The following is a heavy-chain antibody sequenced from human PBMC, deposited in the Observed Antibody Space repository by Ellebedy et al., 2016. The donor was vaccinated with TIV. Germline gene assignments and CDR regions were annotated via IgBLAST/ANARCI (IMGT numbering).Heavy chain of an antibody. D-gene: IGHD4-11*01. CDR1: GYTFTGYY. J-gene: IGHJ6*03. CDR2: INPNSGGT. Sequence: ASVKVSCXASGYTFTGYYMHWVRQAPGQGLEWMGWINPNSGGTNYAQKFQGRVTMTRDTSISTAYMELSRLRSDDTAVYYCARTAALSNYETPSYYYYYMDVWGKGTTVTVSS. CDR3: ARTAALSNYETPSYYYYYMDV. V-gene: IGHV1-2*02.